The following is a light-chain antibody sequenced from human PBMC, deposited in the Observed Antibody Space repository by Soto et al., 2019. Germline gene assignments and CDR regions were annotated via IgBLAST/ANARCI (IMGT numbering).Light chain of an antibody. CDR1: ALPKQY. V-gene: IGLV3-25*03. CDR3: QSADSSGTYVV. CDR2: KDS. Sequence: YELTQPPSVSVSPGQTARITCSGDALPKQYAYWYQQKPGQAPMLVIYKDSERPSGIPERFSGSSSGTTVTLTISGVQAEDEADYYCQSADSSGTYVVFGGGTKLTVL. J-gene: IGLJ2*01.